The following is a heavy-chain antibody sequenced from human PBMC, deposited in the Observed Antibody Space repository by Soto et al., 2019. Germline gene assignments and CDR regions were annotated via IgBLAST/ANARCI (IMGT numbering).Heavy chain of an antibody. J-gene: IGHJ5*02. CDR2: IYYSGST. Sequence: QVQLQESGPGLVKPSETLSLTCTVSGGSISSYYWSWIRQPPGKGLEWIGYIYYSGSTNYNPSLTSRVTISGDTSKNQFALKLSAVTAADTAVYYCARGRYCSGGSCYSGGDHWFDPWGQGTLVTVSS. D-gene: IGHD2-15*01. CDR1: GGSISSYY. V-gene: IGHV4-59*01. CDR3: ARGRYCSGGSCYSGGDHWFDP.